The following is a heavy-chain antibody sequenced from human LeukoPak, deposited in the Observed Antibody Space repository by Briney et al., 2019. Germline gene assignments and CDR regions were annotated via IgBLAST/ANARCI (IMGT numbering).Heavy chain of an antibody. CDR2: IYYTGRT. V-gene: IGHV4-4*02. Sequence: TSGTLSLTCAVSGGSISSNNWWSWVRQPPGKGLEWTGTIYYTGRTYYNPSLKSRVTISVDTSKNQFSLRLSSVTAADTAVYYCAQSLGSSDWMGNWFDRWGQGMLVTVSS. D-gene: IGHD6-13*01. J-gene: IGHJ5*02. CDR1: GGSISSNNW. CDR3: AQSLGSSDWMGNWFDR.